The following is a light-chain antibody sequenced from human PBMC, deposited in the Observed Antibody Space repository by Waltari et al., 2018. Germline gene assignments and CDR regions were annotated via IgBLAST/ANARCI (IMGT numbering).Light chain of an antibody. CDR3: CSYAGSSTPYV. CDR1: SSYGGSYNP. V-gene: IGLV2-23*02. CDR2: EVS. J-gene: IGLJ1*01. Sequence: HSALTQPASLSGSPGPSIPIPCTGNSSYGGSYNPFFWYRQHPGKAPKLLIYEVSKRPSGVSNRFSGSKSGNAASLTISGLQAEDEADYYCCSYAGSSTPYVFGTGTKVTVL.